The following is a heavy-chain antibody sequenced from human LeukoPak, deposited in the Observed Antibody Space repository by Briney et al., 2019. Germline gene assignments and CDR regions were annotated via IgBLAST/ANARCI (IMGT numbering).Heavy chain of an antibody. CDR2: INPSGGST. J-gene: IGHJ4*02. CDR3: ARDIVVVPAAIPQEVY. D-gene: IGHD2-2*02. CDR1: GYTFTSYY. Sequence: ASVKVSCKASGYTFTSYYMHWVRQAPGQGLEWMGIINPSGGSTSYAQKFQGRVTMTRDTSTSTVYMELSSLRSEDTAVYYCARDIVVVPAAIPQEVYWGQGTLVTVSS. V-gene: IGHV1-46*03.